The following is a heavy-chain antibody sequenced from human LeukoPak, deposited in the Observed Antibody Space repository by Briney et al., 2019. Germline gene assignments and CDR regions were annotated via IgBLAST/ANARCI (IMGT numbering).Heavy chain of an antibody. CDR2: IIPIFGTA. CDR3: ASSKGFGELLFPDY. J-gene: IGHJ4*02. Sequence: SVKVSCKASGGTFSSYAISWVRQAPGQGLEWMGGIIPIFGTANYAQKFQGRVTITADESTSTAYMELSSLRSEDTAVYYCASSKGFGELLFPDYWGQGTLVTVSS. CDR1: GGTFSSYA. V-gene: IGHV1-69*13. D-gene: IGHD3-10*01.